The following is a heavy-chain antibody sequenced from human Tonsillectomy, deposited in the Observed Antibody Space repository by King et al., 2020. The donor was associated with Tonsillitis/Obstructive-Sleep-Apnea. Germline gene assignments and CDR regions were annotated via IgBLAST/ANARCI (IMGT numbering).Heavy chain of an antibody. CDR3: ARHRLVGALGYYSVWYV. Sequence: VQLVESGAEVKKPGESLRISCKGFGYSFTSYWISWVRQMPGKGLEWMGRIDPSDSYTKYSPSFQGHVTISADKSISSAYLQWSSLKTSDTAMYYCARHRLVGALGYYSVWYVWGQGTTAPFSS. CDR2: IDPSDSYT. V-gene: IGHV5-10-1*03. J-gene: IGHJ6*02. D-gene: IGHD1-26*01. CDR1: GYSFTSYW.